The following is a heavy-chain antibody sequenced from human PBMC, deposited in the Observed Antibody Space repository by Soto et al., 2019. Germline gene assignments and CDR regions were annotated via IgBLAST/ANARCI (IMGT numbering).Heavy chain of an antibody. CDR3: AREHDVYTVMVQGGNCFDP. Sequence: SEKVSCKASGGTVSSYAISWVRQAPGQGLEWMGGIIPIFGTANYAQKFQGRVTITADESTSTAYMELSSLRSEDTAVYYCAREHDVYTVMVQGGNCFDPSCQGTLPTV. CDR2: IIPIFGTA. D-gene: IGHD5-18*01. CDR1: GGTVSSYA. J-gene: IGHJ5*02. V-gene: IGHV1-69*13.